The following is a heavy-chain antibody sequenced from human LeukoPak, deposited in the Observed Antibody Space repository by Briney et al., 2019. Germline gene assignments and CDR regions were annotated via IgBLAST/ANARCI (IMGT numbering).Heavy chain of an antibody. D-gene: IGHD6-6*01. CDR1: GASISSDY. CDR2: IYSSGTT. J-gene: IGHJ4*02. V-gene: IGHV4-4*09. Sequence: SETLSLTCTVSGASISSDYWSWIRQPPGRRPEWIGYIYSSGTTKYNPSRQSRVTISIDTSKNQFSLKLTSMTAADTAVYFCSRLLPSRPDFYFDYWGQGTLVTVSS. CDR3: SRLLPSRPDFYFDY.